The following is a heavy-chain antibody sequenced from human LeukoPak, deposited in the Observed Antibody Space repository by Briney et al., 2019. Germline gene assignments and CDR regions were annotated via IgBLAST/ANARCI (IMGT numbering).Heavy chain of an antibody. D-gene: IGHD3-9*01. CDR3: ARDTGYFNFDF. CDR2: IKEDGSEK. V-gene: IGHV3-7*01. Sequence: GGSLRLSCAASGFTFGSYWMTWVRQPPGKGLEWVANIKEDGSEKNYVDSMKGRFTISRDNAKNSPYLQLNSLRAEDTAVYYCARDTGYFNFDFWGQGTLVTVSS. CDR1: GFTFGSYW. J-gene: IGHJ4*02.